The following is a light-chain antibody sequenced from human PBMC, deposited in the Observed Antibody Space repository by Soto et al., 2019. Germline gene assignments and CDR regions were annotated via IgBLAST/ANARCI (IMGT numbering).Light chain of an antibody. CDR1: SSNIGNNY. CDR3: ATWDDSLSAVL. V-gene: IGLV1-51*01. Sequence: QSVLTQPPSVSAAPGQTVTISCSGSSSNIGNNYVSWYQQLPGTAPKLLIYDNNRRPSGIPDRFSDSKSGTSATLGITGLQTGDEADYFCATWDDSLSAVLFGGGTKLTFL. J-gene: IGLJ2*01. CDR2: DNN.